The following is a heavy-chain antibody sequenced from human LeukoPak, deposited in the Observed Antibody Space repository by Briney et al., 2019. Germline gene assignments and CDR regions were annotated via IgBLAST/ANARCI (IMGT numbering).Heavy chain of an antibody. J-gene: IGHJ6*03. D-gene: IGHD3-10*01. CDR2: ISYDGSNK. CDR1: GFTFSSYA. Sequence: GGSLRLSCAASGFTFSSYAMHWVRQAPGKGLEWVAVISYDGSNKYYADSVKGRFTISRDNSKNTLYLQMNSLRAEDTAVYYCARLMAVRGGHYYYFMDVWGKGTTVTVSS. V-gene: IGHV3-30-3*01. CDR3: ARLMAVRGGHYYYFMDV.